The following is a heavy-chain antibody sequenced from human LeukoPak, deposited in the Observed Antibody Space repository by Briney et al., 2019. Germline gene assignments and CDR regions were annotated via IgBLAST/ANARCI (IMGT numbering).Heavy chain of an antibody. Sequence: GGSLRLSCAASGFTVSSNYMSWVRQDPGKGLEWVSVIYSGGSTYYADSVKGRFTISRDNSKNTLYLQMNSLRAEDTAVYYCARGRYSGYVFDYWGQGTLVTVSS. CDR3: ARGRYSGYVFDY. CDR2: IYSGGST. V-gene: IGHV3-53*01. J-gene: IGHJ4*02. D-gene: IGHD5-12*01. CDR1: GFTVSSNY.